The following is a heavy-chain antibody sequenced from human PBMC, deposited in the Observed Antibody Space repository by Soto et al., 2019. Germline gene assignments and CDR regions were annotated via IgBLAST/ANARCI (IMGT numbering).Heavy chain of an antibody. J-gene: IGHJ4*02. Sequence: GGSLRLSCAASGFTFDDYAMHWVRQAPGKGLEWVSGISWNSGSIGYADSVKGRFTTSRDNAKNSLYLQMNSLRAEDTALYYCAKDITAHWGQGTLVTVSS. CDR3: AKDITAH. CDR1: GFTFDDYA. D-gene: IGHD2-21*02. CDR2: ISWNSGSI. V-gene: IGHV3-9*01.